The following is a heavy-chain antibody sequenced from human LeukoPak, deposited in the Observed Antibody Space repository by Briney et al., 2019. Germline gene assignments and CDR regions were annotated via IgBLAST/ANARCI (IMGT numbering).Heavy chain of an antibody. CDR1: GFTFSTYG. CDR2: IWYDGSDK. CDR3: ARPVVLGAYLRGAYYFDS. Sequence: GGSLRLSCAASGFTFSTYGMHWVRQAPGKGLEWVAVIWYDGSDKYHADSVKGPFTISRDNSKNTLYLQMNSLRVEDTAVYYCARPVVLGAYLRGAYYFDSWGQGTLVTVSS. J-gene: IGHJ4*02. D-gene: IGHD3-16*01. V-gene: IGHV3-33*01.